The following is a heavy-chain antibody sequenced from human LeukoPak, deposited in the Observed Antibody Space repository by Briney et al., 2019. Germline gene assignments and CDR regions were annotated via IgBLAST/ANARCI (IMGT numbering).Heavy chain of an antibody. Sequence: SETLSLTCTVSGGSISSSSYYWGWIRQPPGKGLEWIGSIYYSGSTYYNPSLKSRVTISVDTSKNQFSLKLSSVTAADTAVYYCASSSLGYGRAGFDPWGQGTLVTVSS. CDR1: GGSISSSSYY. CDR2: IYYSGST. J-gene: IGHJ5*02. V-gene: IGHV4-39*07. D-gene: IGHD3-16*01. CDR3: ASSSLGYGRAGFDP.